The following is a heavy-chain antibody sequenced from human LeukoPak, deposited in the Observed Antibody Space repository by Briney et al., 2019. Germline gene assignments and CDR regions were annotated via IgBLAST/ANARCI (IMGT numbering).Heavy chain of an antibody. CDR3: AKDKKVRGVITLDY. D-gene: IGHD3-10*01. V-gene: IGHV3-23*01. CDR1: GFTFSNAW. CDR2: ISGSGGST. Sequence: GGSLRLSCAASGFTFSNAWMRWVRQAPGQGLEWVSAISGSGGSTYYADSVKGRFTISRDNSKNTLYLQMNSLRAEDTAVYYCAKDKKVRGVITLDYWGQGTLVTVSS. J-gene: IGHJ4*02.